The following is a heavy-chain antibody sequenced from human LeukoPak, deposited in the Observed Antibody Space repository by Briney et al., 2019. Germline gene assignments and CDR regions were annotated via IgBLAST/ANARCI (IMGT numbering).Heavy chain of an antibody. Sequence: ASVKVSCKASGYTFTSYYMHWVRQAPGQGLEWMGIINPSGGSTSYAQKFQGRVTMTRDMSTSTVCMELSSLRSEDTAVYYCASALAAAGTYYYYYMDVWGKGTTVTVSS. CDR3: ASALAAAGTYYYYYMDV. V-gene: IGHV1-46*01. J-gene: IGHJ6*03. CDR2: INPSGGST. CDR1: GYTFTSYY. D-gene: IGHD6-13*01.